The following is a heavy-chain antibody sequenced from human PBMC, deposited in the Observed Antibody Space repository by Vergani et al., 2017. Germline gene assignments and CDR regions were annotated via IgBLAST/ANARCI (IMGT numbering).Heavy chain of an antibody. V-gene: IGHV1-69*01. J-gene: IGHJ3*02. CDR3: AREDLGYCSGGSCPRGAFDI. CDR2: IIPIFGTA. CDR1: GGTFSSYA. Sequence: QVQLVQSGAEVKKPGSSVKVSCKASGGTFSSYAISWVRQAPGKGLEWMGGIIPIFGTANYAQKFQGRVTITADESTSTAYMELSSLRSEDTAVYYCAREDLGYCSGGSCPRGAFDIWGQGTMVTVSS. D-gene: IGHD2-15*01.